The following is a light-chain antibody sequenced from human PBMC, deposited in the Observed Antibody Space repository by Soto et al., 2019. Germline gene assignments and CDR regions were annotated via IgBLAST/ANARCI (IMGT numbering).Light chain of an antibody. J-gene: IGKJ5*01. CDR2: DAS. V-gene: IGKV1-33*01. Sequence: DIQMTQSPSSLSASVGDRVIITCQASQDISNYLNWYQQKPGEAPKLLIYDASNLQTGVPSRFSGSGSGTDFTFTISSLQPEDIATYYCQQYDNPPITFGQGTRLEIK. CDR1: QDISNY. CDR3: QQYDNPPIT.